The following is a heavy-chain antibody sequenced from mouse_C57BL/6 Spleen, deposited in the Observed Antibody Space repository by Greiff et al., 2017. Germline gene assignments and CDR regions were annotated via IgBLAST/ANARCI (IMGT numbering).Heavy chain of an antibody. Sequence: VQLQQSGPELVKPGASVKIPCKASGYTFTDYNMDWVKQSHGKSLEWIGDINPNNGGTIYNQKFKGKATLTVDKSSSTAYMELRSLTSEDTAVYCCARRGDGYLAWFAYWGQGTLVTVSA. V-gene: IGHV1-18*01. CDR2: INPNNGGT. CDR3: ARRGDGYLAWFAY. J-gene: IGHJ3*01. CDR1: GYTFTDYN. D-gene: IGHD2-3*01.